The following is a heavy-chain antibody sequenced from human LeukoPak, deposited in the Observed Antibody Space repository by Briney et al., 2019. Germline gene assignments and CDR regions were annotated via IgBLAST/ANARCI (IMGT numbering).Heavy chain of an antibody. CDR2: ISAYNGNT. J-gene: IGHJ5*02. D-gene: IGHD3-10*01. CDR3: ARVPLWFGVPVGWFDP. Sequence: ASVKVSCKASGYTFTSYGISWVRQAPGQGLEWMGWISAYNGNTNYAQKLQGRVTMTTDTSTSTAYMELRSLRSDDTAVYYCARVPLWFGVPVGWFDPWGQGTLVTVSS. V-gene: IGHV1-18*01. CDR1: GYTFTSYG.